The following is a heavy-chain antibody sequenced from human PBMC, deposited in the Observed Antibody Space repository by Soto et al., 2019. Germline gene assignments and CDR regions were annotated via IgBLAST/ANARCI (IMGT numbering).Heavy chain of an antibody. Sequence: ASVKVSCKASGYTFTSYDINWVQQATGQGLEWMGWMNPNSGNTGYAQKFQGRVTMTRNTSISTAYMELSSLKASDTAMYYCARRHSSGWHPRSHAFDIWGQGTMVTVSS. CDR2: MNPNSGNT. V-gene: IGHV1-8*01. CDR3: ARRHSSGWHPRSHAFDI. D-gene: IGHD6-19*01. J-gene: IGHJ3*02. CDR1: GYTFTSYD.